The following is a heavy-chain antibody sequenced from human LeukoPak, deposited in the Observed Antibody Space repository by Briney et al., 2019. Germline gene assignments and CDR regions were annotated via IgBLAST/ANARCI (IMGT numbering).Heavy chain of an antibody. V-gene: IGHV4-39*01. CDR3: ARQGTTSPQHYFYYYGMDV. CDR2: IYYSGST. D-gene: IGHD2-2*01. Sequence: ETLSLTCTVSGGSISISNYYWGWIRQPPGRGLEWFGSIYYSGSTYYNPSLKSRVSISVATSKNQFSLKLSSVTAADTAVYYCARQGTTSPQHYFYYYGMDVWGQGTTVTVSS. J-gene: IGHJ6*02. CDR1: GGSISISNYY.